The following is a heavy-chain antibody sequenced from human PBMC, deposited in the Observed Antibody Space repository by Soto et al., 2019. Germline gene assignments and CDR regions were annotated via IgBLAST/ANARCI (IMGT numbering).Heavy chain of an antibody. V-gene: IGHV1-69*13. CDR1: GGTFSSYA. CDR3: ASAPGYRGYENKLVFDC. J-gene: IGHJ4*02. CDR2: IIPIFGTA. Sequence: GASVKVSCKASGGTFSSYAISWVRQAPGQGLEWMGGIIPIFGTANYAQKFQGRVTITADESTSTAYMELSSLRSGDTAVYYCASAPGYRGYENKLVFDCLGQRTLITGCS. D-gene: IGHD5-12*01.